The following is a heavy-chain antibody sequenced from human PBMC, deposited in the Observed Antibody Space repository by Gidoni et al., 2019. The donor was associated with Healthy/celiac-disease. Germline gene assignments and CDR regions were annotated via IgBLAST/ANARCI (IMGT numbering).Heavy chain of an antibody. J-gene: IGHJ4*02. CDR1: GFTFSNAW. V-gene: IGHV3-15*01. CDR2: IKSKTDGGTT. Sequence: EVQLVESGGGLVKPGGSLRLSCAASGFTFSNAWMSWVRQAPGKGLEWIGRIKSKTDGGTTDYAAPVKGRFTISRDDSKNTLYLQMNSLKTEDTAVYYCTTGYYYGSGSYYYFDYWGQGTLVTVSS. D-gene: IGHD3-10*01. CDR3: TTGYYYGSGSYYYFDY.